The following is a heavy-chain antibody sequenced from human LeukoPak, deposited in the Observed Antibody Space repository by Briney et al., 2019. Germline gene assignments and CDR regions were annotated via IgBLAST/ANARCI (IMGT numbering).Heavy chain of an antibody. CDR3: ARQMTSTRLFDS. CDR1: GFIFSDHA. J-gene: IGHJ4*02. Sequence: GGSLRLSCVASGFIFSDHAFHWVRRSPDKGLEWVALIGSDGTKQYYADSVQGRFTVSRENSKNTLFLQMNTVRADDTAVYFCARQMTSTRLFDSWGQGTLVTVSS. CDR2: IGSDGTKQ. D-gene: IGHD5/OR15-5a*01. V-gene: IGHV3-30*04.